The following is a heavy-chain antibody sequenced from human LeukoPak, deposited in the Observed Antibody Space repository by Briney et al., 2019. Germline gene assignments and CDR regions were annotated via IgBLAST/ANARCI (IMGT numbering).Heavy chain of an antibody. V-gene: IGHV3-7*01. D-gene: IGHD6-19*01. CDR2: INQNGGEK. CDR1: GFTFTSYW. J-gene: IGHJ4*02. CDR3: ARDAGYGWYPG. Sequence: GRSLRLSCAASGFTFTSYWMSWVRQDPGTGLEWVANINQNGGEKYYVDSVKGRFTISRDNAKNSLYLQMNSLRAEDTAVYYCARDAGYGWYPGWGQGTLVTVSS.